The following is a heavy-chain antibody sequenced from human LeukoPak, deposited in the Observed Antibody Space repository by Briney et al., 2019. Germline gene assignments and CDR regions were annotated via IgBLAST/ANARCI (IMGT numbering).Heavy chain of an antibody. CDR1: GGSLSSYY. CDR2: IYYTGST. V-gene: IGHV4-59*01. Sequence: PSETLSLTCTVSGGSLSSYYWTWIRQPPGKGLEWIGYIYYTGSTSYNPSLKSRVTISVQTSKNQFSLKLSSVTAADTAVYYCARGLNRNDYGDYGYWGQGTLVTVSS. J-gene: IGHJ4*02. D-gene: IGHD4-17*01. CDR3: ARGLNRNDYGDYGY.